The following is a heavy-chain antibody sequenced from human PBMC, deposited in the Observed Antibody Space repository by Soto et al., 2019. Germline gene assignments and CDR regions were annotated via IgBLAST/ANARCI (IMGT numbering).Heavy chain of an antibody. CDR1: GFTFSSFA. Sequence: GGSLRLSCSASGFTFSSFAMHWVRQAPGKGLECVSSITENGGATSYADSVKGRFTISRDNSKNTLYLQMSTLRAEDTAVYYCFASNRNPYFDRWGQGTLVTVSS. CDR2: ITENGGAT. V-gene: IGHV3-64D*08. J-gene: IGHJ4*02. CDR3: FASNRNPYFDR. D-gene: IGHD4-4*01.